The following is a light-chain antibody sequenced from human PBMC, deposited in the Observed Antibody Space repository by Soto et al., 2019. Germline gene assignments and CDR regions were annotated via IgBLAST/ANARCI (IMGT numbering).Light chain of an antibody. J-gene: IGLJ2*01. V-gene: IGLV2-14*03. CDR3: SSYTSSSTVV. CDR1: SSDVGGYNY. Sequence: QSALTQPASVSGSPGQSITISCTGTSSDVGGYNYVSWYQQHPGKAPKFMIYDVSYRPSGVSNRFSGSKSGNTASLTISGLQAEDEADYYCSSYTSSSTVVFGGGPQLTVL. CDR2: DVS.